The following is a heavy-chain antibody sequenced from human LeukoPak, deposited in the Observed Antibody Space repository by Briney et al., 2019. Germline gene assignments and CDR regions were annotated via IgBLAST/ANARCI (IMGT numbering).Heavy chain of an antibody. V-gene: IGHV3-7*01. D-gene: IGHD1-26*01. Sequence: GSLRLSCAPSGFTFSSYWMSWVRQAPGKGLEWVANIKQDGSEENFVDSVKGRFTISRDNAKKSLYLQMNSLRAEDTAVYYCARGSSAGASLRHDYWGQGTLVTVSS. CDR1: GFTFSSYW. CDR3: ARGSSAGASLRHDY. CDR2: IKQDGSEE. J-gene: IGHJ4*02.